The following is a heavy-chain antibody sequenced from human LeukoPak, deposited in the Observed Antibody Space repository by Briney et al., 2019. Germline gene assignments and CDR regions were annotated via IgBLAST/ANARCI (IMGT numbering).Heavy chain of an antibody. CDR2: ISSSGSTT. J-gene: IGHJ4*02. CDR3: TTRGRGY. V-gene: IGHV3-48*03. Sequence: PGGYLRLSCAASGFTFSSYEMNWVRQAPGKGLEWVSYISSSGSTTYYADSVKGRFTISRGNAKNSLYLQMNSLRAEDTAVYYCTTRGRGYWGQGTLVTVSS. CDR1: GFTFSSYE. D-gene: IGHD1-14*01.